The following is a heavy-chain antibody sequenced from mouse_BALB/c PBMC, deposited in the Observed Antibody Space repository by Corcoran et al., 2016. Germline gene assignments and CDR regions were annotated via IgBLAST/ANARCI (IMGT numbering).Heavy chain of an antibody. CDR2: IDPANGNT. CDR3: ARWYWYFYV. Sequence: EVQLQQSGAELVKPGASVKLSCTASGFNIKDNYMHWVKQRPEQGLEWIGRIDPANGNTRYDPKFQGKATITADTSSNTAYLQLSSLTSEDTAVYYCARWYWYFYVWGAGTTVTFSS. CDR1: GFNIKDNY. J-gene: IGHJ1*01. V-gene: IGHV14-3*02.